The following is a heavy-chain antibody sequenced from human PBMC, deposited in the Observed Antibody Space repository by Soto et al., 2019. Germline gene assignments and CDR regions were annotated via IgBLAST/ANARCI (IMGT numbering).Heavy chain of an antibody. V-gene: IGHV2-5*02. Sequence: QITLKESGPTLVKPTQTLTLTCTFSGFSLSTSGVGVTWIRQPPGKALEWLALIYWDDDKRYSPSLKNRLTITKDTSKNQVALTMTTIDAAATATYYCAHYDYGGLVYWGQGALVTVYS. CDR3: AHYDYGGLVY. D-gene: IGHD4-17*01. CDR2: IYWDDDK. J-gene: IGHJ4*02. CDR1: GFSLSTSGVG.